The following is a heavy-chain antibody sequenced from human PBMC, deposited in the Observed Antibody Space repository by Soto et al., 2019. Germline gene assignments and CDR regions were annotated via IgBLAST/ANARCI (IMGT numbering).Heavy chain of an antibody. CDR3: PTHFVRSAIAH. Sequence: SESLSRTWAVSGGSIISADSYWFWIRKHPGKGLEWIGYIAYSGDTYYNPSLRSRVTISADTSENKFSLTLKPVTPADTAVYFCPTHFVRSAIAHWGELTSVTVS. CDR2: IAYSGDT. V-gene: IGHV4-31*11. CDR1: GGSIISADSY. D-gene: IGHD2-21*01. J-gene: IGHJ5*02.